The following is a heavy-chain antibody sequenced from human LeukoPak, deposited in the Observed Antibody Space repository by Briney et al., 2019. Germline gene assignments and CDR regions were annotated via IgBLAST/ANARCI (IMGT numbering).Heavy chain of an antibody. CDR2: IYSSGST. J-gene: IGHJ4*02. Sequence: PSETLSLTCTVSGGSISSYYWNWIRQPPGKGLEWIGYIYSSGSTNYNPSLKSRVTISLDTSKNQISLKLSSVTAADTAVYYYASTSGTTSQPFDYWGQGTLVTVSS. CDR3: ASTSGTTSQPFDY. V-gene: IGHV4-4*09. D-gene: IGHD1-1*01. CDR1: GGSISSYY.